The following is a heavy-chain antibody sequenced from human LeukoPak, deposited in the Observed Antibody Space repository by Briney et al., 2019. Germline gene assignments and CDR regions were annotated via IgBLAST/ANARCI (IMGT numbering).Heavy chain of an antibody. V-gene: IGHV1-3*01. D-gene: IGHD2-2*01. J-gene: IGHJ4*02. CDR2: IDAGNGNT. CDR1: GYTFSDYA. CDR3: ARGSTSDWPLDH. Sequence: GALVKVSCKASGYTFSDYAIHWVRQAPGQRLEWMGWIDAGNGNTRYSQKFQGRVTITRDTSTSTAYIELRSLRSEDTAMYYCARGSTSDWPLDHWGQETLVTISS.